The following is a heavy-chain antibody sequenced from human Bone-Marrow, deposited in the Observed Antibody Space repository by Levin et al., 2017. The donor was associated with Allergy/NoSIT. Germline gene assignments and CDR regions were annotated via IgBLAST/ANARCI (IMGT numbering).Heavy chain of an antibody. J-gene: IGHJ3*02. Sequence: NSGGSLRLSCQASGSTFTTYWIGWVRQMPGKGLELMGIIYPGDPNMKNSQSVQGQVTISADTSVTTAYLQWSSLKASDTGIYFCARGRAVAERDAFNIWGQGTMVIVSS. CDR3: ARGRAVAERDAFNI. V-gene: IGHV5-51*06. CDR2: IYPGDPNM. CDR1: GSTFTTYW. D-gene: IGHD6-19*01.